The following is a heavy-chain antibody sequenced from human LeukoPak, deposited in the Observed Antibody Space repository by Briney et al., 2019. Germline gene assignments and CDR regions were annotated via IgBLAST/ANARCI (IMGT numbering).Heavy chain of an antibody. CDR3: AMLSGWYFDYYYYMDV. CDR1: GGSISSYY. CDR2: IYYSGST. V-gene: IGHV4-59*01. Sequence: PSETLSLTCTVSGGSISSYYWSWIRQPPGKGLEWIGYIYYSGSTNYNPSLKSRVTISVDTSKNQFSLKLSSVTAADTAVYYCAMLSGWYFDYYYYMDVWGKGTTVTVSS. D-gene: IGHD6-19*01. J-gene: IGHJ6*03.